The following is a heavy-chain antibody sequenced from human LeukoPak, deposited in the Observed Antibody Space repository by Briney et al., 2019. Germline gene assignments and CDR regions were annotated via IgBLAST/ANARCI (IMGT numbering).Heavy chain of an antibody. CDR2: IRYDGSSK. J-gene: IGHJ4*02. CDR1: GFTFSTYG. D-gene: IGHD3-3*01. Sequence: GGSLRLSCAASGFTFSTYGMLWVRQAPGQGPEWVALIRYDGSSKYYADSVKGRFTISRDNSKNTLSLQMNSLRAEDTAVYYCARASFGVIVGPDYWGQGTLVTVSS. V-gene: IGHV3-30*02. CDR3: ARASFGVIVGPDY.